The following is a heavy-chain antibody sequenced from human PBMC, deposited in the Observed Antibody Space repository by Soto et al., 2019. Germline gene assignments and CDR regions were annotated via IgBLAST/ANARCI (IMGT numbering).Heavy chain of an antibody. Sequence: QVQLVQSGAEVKKPGSSVKVSCKASGGTFSSYAISWVRQAPGQGLEWMGGIIPIFGTANYAQKCQGRVTITADKSTSTAYMELSSLRSEDTAVYYCAFGPLNYYDSSGYLPPPDYWGQGTLVTVSS. CDR1: GGTFSSYA. CDR3: AFGPLNYYDSSGYLPPPDY. D-gene: IGHD3-22*01. J-gene: IGHJ4*02. V-gene: IGHV1-69*06. CDR2: IIPIFGTA.